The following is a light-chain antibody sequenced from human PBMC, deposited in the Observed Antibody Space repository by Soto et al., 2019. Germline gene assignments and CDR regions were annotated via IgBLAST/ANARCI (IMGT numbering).Light chain of an antibody. Sequence: QSALTQPASVSGSPGQSITISCTGTSSDVGSYNYVSWYQQHPGIAPKLMISEVSNRPSGVSNRFSGSESGNTASLTISGLQAEDEADYYCSSYTSGSTLVFGGGTTLTVL. V-gene: IGLV2-14*01. CDR2: EVS. J-gene: IGLJ2*01. CDR3: SSYTSGSTLV. CDR1: SSDVGSYNY.